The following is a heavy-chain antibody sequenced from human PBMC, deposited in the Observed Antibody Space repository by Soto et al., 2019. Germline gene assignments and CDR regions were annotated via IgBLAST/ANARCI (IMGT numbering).Heavy chain of an antibody. CDR3: ARPLGWRDAFDV. V-gene: IGHV3-7*01. D-gene: IGHD6-19*01. Sequence: EVQLVESGGGLVQPGGSLRLSCAASGFMFSSNWMGWVRQAPEKGLEWVANIKQDGRDKYYVDSVKGRFTISRDNAKNSLFLQMSGLRADDTAVYYCARPLGWRDAFDVWGQGTVVTVSS. CDR1: GFMFSSNW. J-gene: IGHJ3*01. CDR2: IKQDGRDK.